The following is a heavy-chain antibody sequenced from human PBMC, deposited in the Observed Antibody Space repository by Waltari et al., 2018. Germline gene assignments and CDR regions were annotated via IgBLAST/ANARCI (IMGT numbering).Heavy chain of an antibody. V-gene: IGHV4-38-2*02. D-gene: IGHD6-25*01. CDR3: AEEGNTTAGLFDS. Sequence: QVQLRESGPGLVRSSETLSLTCTVSGHSVNNDFYWAWIRPSPGGGLEWIASIYHTGSSHYNSSRKSRVSISTDMSTKQFFLTLTHLTAADTAVYYCAEEGNTTAGLFDSWGQGTLVTVSS. J-gene: IGHJ4*02. CDR2: IYHTGSS. CDR1: GHSVNNDFY.